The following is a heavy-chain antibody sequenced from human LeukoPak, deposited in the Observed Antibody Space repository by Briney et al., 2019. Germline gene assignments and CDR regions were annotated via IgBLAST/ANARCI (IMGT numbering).Heavy chain of an antibody. Sequence: GGSLRLFCAASGFTFSSYAMNWVRQAPGKGLVWVTAISGSANSTYYAESVKGRFTISRDNSKNTLYLQMNSLRAEDTAVYYCAKDDYYDTSGYRDWGQGTLVTVSS. CDR3: AKDDYYDTSGYRD. J-gene: IGHJ4*02. V-gene: IGHV3-23*01. CDR1: GFTFSSYA. D-gene: IGHD3-22*01. CDR2: ISGSANST.